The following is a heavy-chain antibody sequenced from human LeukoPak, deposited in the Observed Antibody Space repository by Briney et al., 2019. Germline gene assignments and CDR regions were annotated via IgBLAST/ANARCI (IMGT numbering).Heavy chain of an antibody. CDR2: ISGSGGST. Sequence: GGSLRLSCAASGFTFSSYAMSWVRQAPGKGLEWVSAISGSGGSTYYADSVKGRFTISRDNSKNTLYLQMNSLRVEDTAVYYCARDLGATIFDFDYWGQGTLVTVSS. J-gene: IGHJ4*02. CDR3: ARDLGATIFDFDY. D-gene: IGHD1-26*01. V-gene: IGHV3-23*01. CDR1: GFTFSSYA.